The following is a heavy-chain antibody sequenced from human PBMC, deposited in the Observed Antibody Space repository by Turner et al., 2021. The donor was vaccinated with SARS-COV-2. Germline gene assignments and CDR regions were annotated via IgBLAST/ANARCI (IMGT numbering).Heavy chain of an antibody. CDR2: ISYDGSNK. Sequence: QVQLVESGGGVVQPGRSLRLSCAASGFTFSSYAMHWVRQAPGKGLEWVAVISYDGSNKYYADSVKGRFTISRDNSKNTLYLQMNSLRAEDTAVYYCARDPGYYDSSGYWGAYYYGMDVWGQGTTVTVSS. J-gene: IGHJ6*02. V-gene: IGHV3-30*04. CDR3: ARDPGYYDSSGYWGAYYYGMDV. D-gene: IGHD3-22*01. CDR1: GFTFSSYA.